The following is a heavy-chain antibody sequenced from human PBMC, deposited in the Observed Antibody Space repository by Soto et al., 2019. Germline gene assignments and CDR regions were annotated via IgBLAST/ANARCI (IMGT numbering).Heavy chain of an antibody. J-gene: IGHJ4*02. CDR3: AKGQGYYFDATGYTFDY. CDR1: GFPFNNYA. D-gene: IGHD3-22*01. Sequence: GGSLRLSCAASGFPFNNYALTWVRQAPGKGLEWVSCISGSGGSTYYTDSVKGRFTISRDDSKNTLFLQMNSLRAEDTAVYYCAKGQGYYFDATGYTFDYWGRGTLVTVSS. CDR2: ISGSGGST. V-gene: IGHV3-23*01.